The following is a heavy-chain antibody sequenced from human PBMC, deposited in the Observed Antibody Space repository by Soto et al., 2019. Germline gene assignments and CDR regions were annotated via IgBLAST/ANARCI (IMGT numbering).Heavy chain of an antibody. V-gene: IGHV3-21*01. CDR2: ISSSSGYI. Sequence: EVQLVESGGGLVKPGGSLRLSCAASGFTFSSYSMNWVRQAPGKGLEWVSPISSSSGYIYYADSVKGRFTISRDNAKNSLYLQMNSLRAEDTAVYYCARVKLGYCISTSCYHDYWGQGTLVTVSS. CDR1: GFTFSSYS. CDR3: ARVKLGYCISTSCYHDY. D-gene: IGHD2-2*01. J-gene: IGHJ4*02.